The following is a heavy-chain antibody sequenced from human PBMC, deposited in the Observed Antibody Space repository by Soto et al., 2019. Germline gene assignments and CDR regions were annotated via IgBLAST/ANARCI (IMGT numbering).Heavy chain of an antibody. D-gene: IGHD1-26*01. CDR2: IIPTFTTGIIPIFGTP. J-gene: IGHJ5*02. Sequence: SVKVSCKASGGPFSNYAINWVRQAPGQGLEWMGGIIPTFTTGIIPIFGTPTYAQNFQGRVTITADESTSTAYMELSSLRSDDTAVYYCATTSDLEDPPYSGSYSSWGQGTLVTVSS. CDR1: GGPFSNYA. CDR3: ATTSDLEDPPYSGSYSS. V-gene: IGHV1-69*13.